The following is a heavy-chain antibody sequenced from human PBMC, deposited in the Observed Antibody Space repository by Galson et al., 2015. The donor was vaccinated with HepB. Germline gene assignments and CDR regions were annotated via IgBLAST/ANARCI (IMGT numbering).Heavy chain of an antibody. CDR3: ARVPSSYYYYMDV. J-gene: IGHJ6*03. Sequence: TCTVSGGSISSYYWSWIRQPPGKGLEWIGYIYYSGSTNYNPSLKSRVTISVDTSKNQFSLKLSSVTAADTAVYYCARVPSSYYYYMDVWGKGTTVTVSS. V-gene: IGHV4-59*01. CDR1: GGSISSYY. CDR2: IYYSGST.